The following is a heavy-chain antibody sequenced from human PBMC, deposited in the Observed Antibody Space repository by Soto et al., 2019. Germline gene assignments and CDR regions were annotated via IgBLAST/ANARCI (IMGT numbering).Heavy chain of an antibody. CDR2: IIPIFGTA. D-gene: IGHD6-6*01. CDR3: ARSQYIAARLDY. Sequence: SVKVSCKASGGTFSSYAISWVRQAPGQGLEWMGGIIPIFGTANYAQKFQGRVTITADESTSTAYMELSSLRSEDTAVYYCARSQYIAARLDYWGQGTLVTVSS. V-gene: IGHV1-69*13. J-gene: IGHJ4*02. CDR1: GGTFSSYA.